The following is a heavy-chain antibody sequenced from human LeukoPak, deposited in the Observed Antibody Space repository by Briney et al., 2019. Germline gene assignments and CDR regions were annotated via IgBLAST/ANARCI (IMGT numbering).Heavy chain of an antibody. Sequence: SETLSLTCTVSGGSISSYYWSWIRQPPGKGLEWIGYIYYSGSTNYNPSLKSRVTISVDTSKNQFSLKLSSVTAADTAVYYCARESSSTWGWFDPWGQGTQVTVSS. CDR2: IYYSGST. V-gene: IGHV4-59*12. CDR3: ARESSSTWGWFDP. J-gene: IGHJ5*02. CDR1: GGSISSYY. D-gene: IGHD2-2*01.